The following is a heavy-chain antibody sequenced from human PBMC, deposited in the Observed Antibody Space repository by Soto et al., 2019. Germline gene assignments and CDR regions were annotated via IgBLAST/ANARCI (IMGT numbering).Heavy chain of an antibody. D-gene: IGHD2-2*01. V-gene: IGHV3-23*01. CDR3: AKSSSWAHYYYMDG. CDR1: GFTFSSYA. J-gene: IGHJ6*03. Sequence: GSLRLSCAASGFTFSSYAMSWVRQAPGKGLEWVSVISGSGDTTNYADSVKDRFTISRDNSKNSLYLQMNSLRVEDTAIYYCAKSSSWAHYYYMDGWGKGTTVTVSS. CDR2: ISGSGDTT.